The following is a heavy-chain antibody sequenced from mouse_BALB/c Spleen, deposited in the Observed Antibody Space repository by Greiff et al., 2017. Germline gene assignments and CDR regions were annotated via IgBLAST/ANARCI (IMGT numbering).Heavy chain of an antibody. V-gene: IGHV14-3*02. CDR3: ARDDYDRGVAY. J-gene: IGHJ3*01. CDR1: GFNIKDTY. Sequence: VQLQQSGAELVKPGASVKLSCTASGFNIKDTYMHWVKQRPEQGLEWIGRIDPANGNTKYDPKFQGKATITADTSSNTAYLQLSSLTSEDTAVYYCARDDYDRGVAYWGQGTLVTVSA. CDR2: IDPANGNT. D-gene: IGHD2-4*01.